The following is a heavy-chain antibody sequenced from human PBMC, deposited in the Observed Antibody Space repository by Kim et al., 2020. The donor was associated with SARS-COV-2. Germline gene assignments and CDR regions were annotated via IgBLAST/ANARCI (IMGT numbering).Heavy chain of an antibody. Sequence: GGSLRLSCAASGFTFSSYGMHWVRQAPGKGLEWVAVISYDGSNKYYADSVKGRFTISRDNSKNTLYLQMNSLRAEDTAVYYCAKDRIQLWLPTAYFDYWGQGTLVTVSS. V-gene: IGHV3-30*18. CDR3: AKDRIQLWLPTAYFDY. CDR2: ISYDGSNK. CDR1: GFTFSSYG. D-gene: IGHD5-18*01. J-gene: IGHJ4*02.